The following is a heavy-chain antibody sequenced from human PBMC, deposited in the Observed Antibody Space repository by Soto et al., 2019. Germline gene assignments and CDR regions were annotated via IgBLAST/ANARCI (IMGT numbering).Heavy chain of an antibody. CDR3: EREEYYYGSGSCFTG. V-gene: IGHV1-69*08. D-gene: IGHD3-10*01. Sequence: QVQLVQSGAEVKKPGSSVKVSCKASGGTFSSYTISWVRQAPGQGLEWMGRIIPILCIANYAQKFQGRVTITAEKSTSTAYMELSSLRSEETAVYYCEREEYYYGSGSCFTGWGQGTLVSVCS. CDR1: GGTFSSYT. J-gene: IGHJ4*02. CDR2: IIPILCIA.